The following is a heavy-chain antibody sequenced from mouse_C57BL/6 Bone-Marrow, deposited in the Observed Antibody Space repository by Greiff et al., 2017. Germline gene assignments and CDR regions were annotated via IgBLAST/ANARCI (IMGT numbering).Heavy chain of an antibody. J-gene: IGHJ4*01. Sequence: EVPLVESGGGLVKPGGSLKLSCAASGFTFSSYAMSWVRQTPEKRLEWVATISDGGSYTYYPDNVKGRFTISRDNAKNNLYLQMSHLKSEDTAMYYCARDDESFLYYAMDYWGQGTSVTVSS. CDR2: ISDGGSYT. CDR1: GFTFSSYA. D-gene: IGHD1-3*01. CDR3: ARDDESFLYYAMDY. V-gene: IGHV5-4*01.